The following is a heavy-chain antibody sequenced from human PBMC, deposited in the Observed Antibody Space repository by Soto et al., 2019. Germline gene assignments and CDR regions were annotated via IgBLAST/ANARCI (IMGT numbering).Heavy chain of an antibody. CDR3: AQGRGQNWNVDY. Sequence: EVQLLESGGGSVQPGGSLRLSCAASGFTFSSYAMHWVRRPPGKGLEWVSSISGSGGTAYYAESVKGRFSISRDSLVNTLYLQMNSLRAEDTAVYYCAQGRGQNWNVDYWGQGTLVTVSP. V-gene: IGHV3-23*01. J-gene: IGHJ4*02. CDR2: ISGSGGTA. CDR1: GFTFSSYA. D-gene: IGHD1-1*01.